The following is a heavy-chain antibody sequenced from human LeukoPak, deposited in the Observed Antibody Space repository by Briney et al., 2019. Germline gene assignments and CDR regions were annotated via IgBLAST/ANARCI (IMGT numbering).Heavy chain of an antibody. CDR3: ARAFEYSSSSWGSYYNQKYYYYYMDV. J-gene: IGHJ6*03. CDR2: INHSGST. V-gene: IGHV4-39*07. CDR1: GGSISSSSYY. D-gene: IGHD6-6*01. Sequence: SETLSLTCTVSGGSISSSSYYWGWIRPPPRKGLEWGGEINHSGSTNYNPSLKSRVTISVDTSKNQFSLKLSSVPAADTAVYYCARAFEYSSSSWGSYYNQKYYYYYMDVWGEGTTVTVSS.